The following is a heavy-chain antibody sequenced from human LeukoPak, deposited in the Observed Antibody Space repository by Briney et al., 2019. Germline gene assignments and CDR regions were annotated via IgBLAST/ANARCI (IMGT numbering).Heavy chain of an antibody. Sequence: GASVKVSCKASGYTFTSYDINWVRQATGQGLAWMGWMNPNSGNTGYAQKFQGRVTMTRNTSISTAYMELSSLRSEDTAVYYCARASGVDFWSGYYPRAFDYWGQGTLVTVSS. CDR3: ARASGVDFWSGYYPRAFDY. V-gene: IGHV1-8*01. CDR1: GYTFTSYD. J-gene: IGHJ4*02. D-gene: IGHD3-3*01. CDR2: MNPNSGNT.